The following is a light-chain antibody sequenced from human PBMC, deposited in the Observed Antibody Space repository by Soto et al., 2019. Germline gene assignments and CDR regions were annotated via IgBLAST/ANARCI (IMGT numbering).Light chain of an antibody. CDR3: QQSNSDFPA. V-gene: IGKV1-5*01. Sequence: DIQMTQSPSTLSASVGDRVTITCRASQSISSWLAWYQQKPGKAPKLLIYDASSLESGVPSRFSGSGSGTEFTLTISSLQPDDFATYYCQQSNSDFPAFGPGTKVDIK. J-gene: IGKJ3*01. CDR2: DAS. CDR1: QSISSW.